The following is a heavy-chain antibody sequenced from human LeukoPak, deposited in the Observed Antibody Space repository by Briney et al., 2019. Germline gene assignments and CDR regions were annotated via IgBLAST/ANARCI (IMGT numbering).Heavy chain of an antibody. Sequence: GGSLRLSCAASGFTFSSYAMSWVRQAPGKGLEWVSSISGSGDSTYYADSVKGRSTISRDNSKNTLYLQMSSLRAEDTALYFCAKRVGTYHFDSWGQGTLVTVSS. J-gene: IGHJ4*02. CDR2: ISGSGDST. CDR1: GFTFSSYA. CDR3: AKRVGTYHFDS. D-gene: IGHD1-26*01. V-gene: IGHV3-23*01.